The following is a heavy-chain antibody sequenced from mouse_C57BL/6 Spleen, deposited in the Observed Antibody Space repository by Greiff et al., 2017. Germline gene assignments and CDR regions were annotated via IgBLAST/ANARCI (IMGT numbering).Heavy chain of an antibody. CDR3: ARDRGPGNYYAMDY. CDR1: GFTFSSYA. J-gene: IGHJ4*01. CDR2: ISDGGSYT. D-gene: IGHD3-1*01. V-gene: IGHV5-4*01. Sequence: EVKLMESGGGLVKPGGSLKLSCAASGFTFSSYAMSWVRQTPEKRLEWVATISDGGSYTYYPDNVKGRFTISRDNAKNNLYLQMSHLKSEDTATYYSARDRGPGNYYAMDYWGQGTSVTVSS.